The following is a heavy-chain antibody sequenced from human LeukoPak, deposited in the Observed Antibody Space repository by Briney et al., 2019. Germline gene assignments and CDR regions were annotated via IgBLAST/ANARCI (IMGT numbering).Heavy chain of an antibody. CDR3: ARSSSAWDNWFDP. Sequence: PSETLSLTCTVPGGSISSYYWSWIRQPPGKGLEWIGYIYYSGSTNYNPSLKSRVTISVDTSKNQFSLKLSSVTAADTAVYYCARSSSAWDNWFDPWGQGTLVTVSS. CDR1: GGSISSYY. V-gene: IGHV4-59*01. D-gene: IGHD7-27*01. CDR2: IYYSGST. J-gene: IGHJ5*02.